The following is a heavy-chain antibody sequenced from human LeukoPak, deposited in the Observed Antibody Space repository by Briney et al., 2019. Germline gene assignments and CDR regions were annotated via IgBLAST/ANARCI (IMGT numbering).Heavy chain of an antibody. D-gene: IGHD3-22*01. J-gene: IGHJ3*02. CDR1: GFTFSSYA. V-gene: IGHV3-23*01. CDR3: AKDYYDSSGYPIGDAFDI. CDR2: ISGSGGST. Sequence: GRSLRLSCAASGFTFSSYAMSWVRQAPGKGLEWVSAISGSGGSTYYADSVKGRFTISRDNSKNTLYLQMNSLRAEDTAVYYCAKDYYDSSGYPIGDAFDIWGQGTMVTVSS.